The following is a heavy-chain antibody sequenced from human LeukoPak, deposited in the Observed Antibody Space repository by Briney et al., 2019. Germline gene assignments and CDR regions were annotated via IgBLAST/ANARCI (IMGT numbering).Heavy chain of an antibody. D-gene: IGHD6-19*01. Sequence: GGSLRLSCAASGFSFSGYSMNWVRQAPGKGLEWVSFISKSGSNIYYADSVRGRFTISRDNDGNSLYLQMNSLRDEDTALYYCVSLHHLPRGGVPVTISWGQGTLVTVSS. J-gene: IGHJ5*02. CDR3: VSLHHLPRGGVPVTIS. CDR1: GFSFSGYS. CDR2: ISKSGSNI. V-gene: IGHV3-48*02.